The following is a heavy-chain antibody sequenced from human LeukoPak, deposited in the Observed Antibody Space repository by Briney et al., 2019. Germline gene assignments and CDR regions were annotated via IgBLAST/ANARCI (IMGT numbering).Heavy chain of an antibody. D-gene: IGHD3-9*01. J-gene: IGHJ4*02. Sequence: GRSLRLSCAASGFTFSSYAMHWVRQAPGKGLEWVAVMSYDGSNKYYADSVKGRFTISRDNSKNTLYLQMNSLRAEDTAVYYCAREYYDILTGYSGTFDYWGQGTLVTVSS. CDR3: AREYYDILTGYSGTFDY. CDR2: MSYDGSNK. CDR1: GFTFSSYA. V-gene: IGHV3-30-3*01.